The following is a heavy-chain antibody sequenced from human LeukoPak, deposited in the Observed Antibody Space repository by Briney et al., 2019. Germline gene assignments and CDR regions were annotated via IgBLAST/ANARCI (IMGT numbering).Heavy chain of an antibody. J-gene: IGHJ4*02. CDR2: INHSGSA. V-gene: IGHV4-34*01. Sequence: SETLSLTCAVSGGSFSGYYWTWLRQPPGRGLEWMGEINHSGSANYNPSLMSGVTISLDTSQNHFSLNLSSRTAADTAVYYCARGQGTVTTHWGQGTLVTVSS. CDR3: ARGQGTVTTH. D-gene: IGHD4-11*01. CDR1: GGSFSGYY.